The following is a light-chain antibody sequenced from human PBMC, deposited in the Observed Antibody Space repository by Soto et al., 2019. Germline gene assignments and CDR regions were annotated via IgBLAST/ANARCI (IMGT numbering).Light chain of an antibody. J-gene: IGKJ4*01. V-gene: IGKV3D-20*02. CDR3: QQHSNWPLT. CDR2: DAS. CDR1: QSVSSSY. Sequence: EVVLTQSPGTLSLSPGERATLSCRASQSVSSSYLAWYQQKPGQAPGLLIYDASSRATGIPARFSGSGSGTDFTLTISSLEPEDFAVYYCQQHSNWPLTFGGGTKVDIK.